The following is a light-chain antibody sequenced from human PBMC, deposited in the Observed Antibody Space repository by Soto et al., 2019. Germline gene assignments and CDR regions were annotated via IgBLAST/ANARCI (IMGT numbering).Light chain of an antibody. CDR3: QQYYSSYS. CDR2: GAS. Sequence: AIRMTQSPSSLSASTVYTVIITFRASQDISDYVAWYQHKPGRAPKLLIYGASTLQSGVPPRFSGSGSETEFMLTISRLQSEDFATYYCQQYYSSYSFGQGTKVDIK. CDR1: QDISDY. V-gene: IGKV1-8*01. J-gene: IGKJ2*03.